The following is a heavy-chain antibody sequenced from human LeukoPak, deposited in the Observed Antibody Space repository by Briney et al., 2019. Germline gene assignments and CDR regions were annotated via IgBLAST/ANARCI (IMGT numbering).Heavy chain of an antibody. V-gene: IGHV3-23*01. CDR1: GFTFSNYA. D-gene: IGHD5-18*01. Sequence: GGSLRLSCTASGFTFSNYAMSWVRQAPGKGLEWVSAISGSGGSTYYADSVKGRFTISRDNSKNTLYLQMNSLRAEDTAVYYCAKGVGYSYGYRDYPFDYWGQGTLVTVSS. CDR3: AKGVGYSYGYRDYPFDY. CDR2: ISGSGGST. J-gene: IGHJ4*02.